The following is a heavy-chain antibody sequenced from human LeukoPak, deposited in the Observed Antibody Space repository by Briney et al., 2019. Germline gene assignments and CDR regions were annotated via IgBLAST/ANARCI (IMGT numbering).Heavy chain of an antibody. CDR1: GGSISSYY. CDR2: IYYSGST. Sequence: PSETLSLTCTVSGGSISSYYWSWIRQPPGKGLEWIGYIYYSGSTNYNPSLKSRVTISVDTSKNQFSLKLSSVTAADTAVYYCARHPAAAAPGYWGQGTLGTVSS. D-gene: IGHD6-13*01. J-gene: IGHJ4*02. V-gene: IGHV4-59*08. CDR3: ARHPAAAAPGY.